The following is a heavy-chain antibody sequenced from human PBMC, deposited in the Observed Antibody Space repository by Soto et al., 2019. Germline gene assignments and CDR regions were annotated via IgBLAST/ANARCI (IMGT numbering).Heavy chain of an antibody. CDR1: GFTFSDYY. J-gene: IGHJ6*02. CDR2: ISYDGSNK. D-gene: IGHD2-2*01. V-gene: IGHV3-30-3*01. CDR3: ARVVGGSASDYYYYGMDV. Sequence: PGGSLRLSCVASGFTFSDYYMSWIRQAPGKGLEWVAVISYDGSNKYYADSVKGRFTISRDNSKNTLYLQMNSLRAEDTAVYYCARVVGGSASDYYYYGMDVWGQGTTVTVSS.